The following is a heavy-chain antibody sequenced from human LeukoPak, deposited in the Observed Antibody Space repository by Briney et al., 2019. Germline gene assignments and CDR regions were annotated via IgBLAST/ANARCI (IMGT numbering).Heavy chain of an antibody. CDR3: ARDYYGSGSYPLFDY. Sequence: GGSLRLSCAASGFTFSSSWMHWVRQAPGKGLVCVSRINSDGSSTSYADSVKGRFTISRDNAKNTLYLQMNSLRAEDTAVYYCARDYYGSGSYPLFDYWGQGTLVTVSS. D-gene: IGHD3-10*01. V-gene: IGHV3-74*01. CDR1: GFTFSSSW. J-gene: IGHJ4*02. CDR2: INSDGSST.